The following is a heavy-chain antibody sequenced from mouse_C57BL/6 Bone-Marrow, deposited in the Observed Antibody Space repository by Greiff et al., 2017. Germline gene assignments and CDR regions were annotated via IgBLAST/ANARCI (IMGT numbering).Heavy chain of an antibody. CDR2: ISNGGGST. Sequence: EVMLVESGGGLVQPGGSLKLSCAASGFTFSDYYMYWVRQTPEKRLEWVAYISNGGGSTYYPDTVKGRFTISRDNAKNTLYLQMSRLKSEDTAMYYCARQGGLYYYAMDYWGQGTSVTVSS. J-gene: IGHJ4*01. CDR1: GFTFSDYY. CDR3: ARQGGLYYYAMDY. D-gene: IGHD1-1*02. V-gene: IGHV5-12*01.